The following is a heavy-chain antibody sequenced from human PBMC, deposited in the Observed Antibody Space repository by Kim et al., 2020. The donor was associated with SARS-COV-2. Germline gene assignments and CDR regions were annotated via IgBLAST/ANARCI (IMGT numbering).Heavy chain of an antibody. J-gene: IGHJ6*02. D-gene: IGHD1-1*01. CDR2: ISYDGSNK. V-gene: IGHV3-30*04. Sequence: GGSLRLSCAASGFTFSSYAMHWVRQAPGKGLEWVAVISYDGSNKYYVDSVKGRFTISRDNSKNTLYLQMNSLRAEDTAVYYCARVTTGNYYYGMDVWGQG. CDR3: ARVTTGNYYYGMDV. CDR1: GFTFSSYA.